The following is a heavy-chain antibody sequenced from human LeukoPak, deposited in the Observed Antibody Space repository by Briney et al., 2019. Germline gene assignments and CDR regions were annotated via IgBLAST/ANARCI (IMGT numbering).Heavy chain of an antibody. CDR2: ISSSSSYI. J-gene: IGHJ4*02. D-gene: IGHD3-9*01. V-gene: IGHV3-21*01. CDR1: GFTFSSYS. CDR3: AREGDYDILACFDY. Sequence: GGSLRLSCAASGFTFSSYSMNCVRQAPGKGLEWVSSISSSSSYIYYADSVKGRFTISRDNAKNSLYLQMNSLRAEDTAVYYCAREGDYDILACFDYWGQGTLVTVSS.